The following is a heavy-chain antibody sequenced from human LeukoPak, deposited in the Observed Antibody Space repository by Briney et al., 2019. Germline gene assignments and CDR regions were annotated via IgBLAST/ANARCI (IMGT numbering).Heavy chain of an antibody. CDR1: GYTFTSYG. CDR2: ISAYNGNT. Sequence: ASVKVSCKASGYTFTSYGISWVRQAPGQGLEWMGWISAYNGNTDYAQKLQGRVTMTTDTSTSTAYMELRSLRSDDTAVYYWARDVLEDIVVVPAAMPTGYYYGMDVWGKGTTVTVSS. V-gene: IGHV1-18*01. CDR3: ARDVLEDIVVVPAAMPTGYYYGMDV. D-gene: IGHD2-2*01. J-gene: IGHJ6*04.